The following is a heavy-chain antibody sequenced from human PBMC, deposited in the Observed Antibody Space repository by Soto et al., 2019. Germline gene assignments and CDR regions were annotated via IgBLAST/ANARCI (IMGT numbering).Heavy chain of an antibody. Sequence: SVKVSCKASGDVFRSYGINWVRQAPGQGLEWMGGIIPISGTTSYAQKFQGRVAITADESTDTVYMELSRLRSEDTAVYFCARVRCFNGLCHTADYGMDVWGQGTTVTVSS. J-gene: IGHJ6*02. D-gene: IGHD2-8*01. CDR2: IIPISGTT. CDR1: GDVFRSYG. CDR3: ARVRCFNGLCHTADYGMDV. V-gene: IGHV1-69*13.